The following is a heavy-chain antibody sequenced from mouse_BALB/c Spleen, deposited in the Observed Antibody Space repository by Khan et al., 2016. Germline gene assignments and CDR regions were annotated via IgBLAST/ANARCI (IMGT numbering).Heavy chain of an antibody. D-gene: IGHD2-14*01. CDR3: ARVRQAVDY. J-gene: IGHJ4*01. CDR2: INSNGGST. V-gene: IGHV5-6-3*01. Sequence: EVELVESGGGLVQPGGSLKLSCAASGFTFSTYAMSWVCQTPDKRLELVATINSNGGSTYYPDNVKGRFTISRDNAKNTLYLQMSSLKSEDTAMYYCARVRQAVDYWGQGTSVTVSS. CDR1: GFTFSTYA.